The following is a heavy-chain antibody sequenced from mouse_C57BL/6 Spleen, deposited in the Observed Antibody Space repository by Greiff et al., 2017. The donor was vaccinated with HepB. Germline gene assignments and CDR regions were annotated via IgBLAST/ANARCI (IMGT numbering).Heavy chain of an antibody. Sequence: QVQLQQPGAELVKPGASVKLSCKASGYTFTSYWMHWVKQRPGQGLEWIGMIHPNSGSTNYNEKFKGKATLTVDKSSSTAYMQLSSLTSEDSAVYYCAKLRDYFDYWGQGTTLTVSS. CDR2: IHPNSGST. CDR3: AKLRDYFDY. V-gene: IGHV1-64*01. CDR1: GYTFTSYW. J-gene: IGHJ2*01. D-gene: IGHD4-1*01.